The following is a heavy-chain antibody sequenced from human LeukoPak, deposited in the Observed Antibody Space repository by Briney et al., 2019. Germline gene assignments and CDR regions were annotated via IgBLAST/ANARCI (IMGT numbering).Heavy chain of an antibody. CDR2: ISAYNGST. J-gene: IGHJ4*02. V-gene: IGHV1-18*01. CDR3: ARDRGYSSSWSPYYFDY. CDR1: GYTFTSYG. D-gene: IGHD6-13*01. Sequence: ASVKVSCKASGYTFTSYGISWVRQAPGQGLEWMGWISAYNGSTNYAQKLQGRVTMTTDTSTSTAYMELRSLRSDDTAVYYCARDRGYSSSWSPYYFDYWGQGTLVTVSS.